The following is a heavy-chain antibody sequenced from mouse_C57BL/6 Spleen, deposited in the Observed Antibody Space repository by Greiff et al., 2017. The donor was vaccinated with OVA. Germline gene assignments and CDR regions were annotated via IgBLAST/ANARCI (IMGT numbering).Heavy chain of an antibody. CDR1: GYTFTSYW. CDR2: IDPSDSET. Sequence: QVQLKQPGAELVRPGSSVKLSCKASGYTFTSYWMHWVKQRPIQGLEWIGNIDPSDSETHYNQKFKDKATLTVDKSSSTAYMQLSSLTSEDSAVYYCARSHYYGSSGDFDYWGQGTTLTVSS. CDR3: ARSHYYGSSGDFDY. V-gene: IGHV1-52*01. D-gene: IGHD1-1*01. J-gene: IGHJ2*01.